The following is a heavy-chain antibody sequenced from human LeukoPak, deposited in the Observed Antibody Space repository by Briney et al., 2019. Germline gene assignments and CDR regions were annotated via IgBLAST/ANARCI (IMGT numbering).Heavy chain of an antibody. D-gene: IGHD6-19*01. CDR2: ISSSSSYI. CDR3: ARGSYSRGHTL. V-gene: IGHV3-21*01. J-gene: IGHJ4*02. Sequence: GGSLRLSCAASGFTFSSYSMNWVRQAPGKGLEWVSSISSSSSYIYYADSVKGRFTISRDNAKSSLYLQMNSLRAEDTAVYYCARGSYSRGHTLWGQGTLVTVSS. CDR1: GFTFSSYS.